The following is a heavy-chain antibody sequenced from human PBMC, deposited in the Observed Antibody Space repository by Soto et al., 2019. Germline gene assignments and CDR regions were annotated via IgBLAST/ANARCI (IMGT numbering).Heavy chain of an antibody. V-gene: IGHV4-39*01. J-gene: IGHJ4*02. D-gene: IGHD6-13*01. Sequence: QLQLQESGPGLVKPSETLSLTCTVSGGSISSSSYYWGWIRQPPGKGLEWIGSIYYSGSTYYNPSLKSRVTISVDTSKNQFSLKLSSVTAADTAVYYCARHSSSWYRTLYYFDYWGQGTLVTVSS. CDR1: GGSISSSSYY. CDR2: IYYSGST. CDR3: ARHSSSWYRTLYYFDY.